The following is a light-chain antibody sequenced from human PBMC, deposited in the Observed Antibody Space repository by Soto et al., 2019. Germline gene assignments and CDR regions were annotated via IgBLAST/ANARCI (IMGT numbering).Light chain of an antibody. CDR2: GAS. CDR3: QQYNSYPGT. Sequence: ETVVTQSPAILSVSPGERVTLSCRASQSVISNLAWYQHKLGQAPRLLIYGASTRATGVPARFSGSGSGTEFFLTISSLQSDDFATYYCQQYNSYPGTFGQGTKLEIK. CDR1: QSVISN. V-gene: IGKV3-15*01. J-gene: IGKJ2*02.